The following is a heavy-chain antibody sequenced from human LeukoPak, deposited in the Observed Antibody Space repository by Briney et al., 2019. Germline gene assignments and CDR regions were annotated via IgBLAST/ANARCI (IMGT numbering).Heavy chain of an antibody. D-gene: IGHD4-17*01. J-gene: IGHJ4*02. CDR1: GFTFSSYW. CDR3: ARHNGYGDYFLGS. Sequence: GGSLRLSCAASGFTFSSYWMHWVRQAPGKGLVWVSRINRDGSRTNYADSVKGRFTVSRDNAKNTLFLQMNSLRAEDTAVYYCARHNGYGDYFLGSWGQGTLVTVSS. CDR2: INRDGSRT. V-gene: IGHV3-74*01.